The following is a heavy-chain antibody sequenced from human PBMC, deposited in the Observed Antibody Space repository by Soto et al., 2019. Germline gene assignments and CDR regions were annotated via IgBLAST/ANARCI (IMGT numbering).Heavy chain of an antibody. Sequence: SETLSLTCAVYGGSFSGYYWSWIRQPPGKGLEWIGEINHSGSTNYNPSLKSRVTISVDTSKNQFSLKLSSVTAADTAVYYCASAPLYSYGYYYGMDVCGQGTTVTVSS. CDR2: INHSGST. CDR3: ASAPLYSYGYYYGMDV. CDR1: GGSFSGYY. D-gene: IGHD5-18*01. J-gene: IGHJ6*02. V-gene: IGHV4-34*01.